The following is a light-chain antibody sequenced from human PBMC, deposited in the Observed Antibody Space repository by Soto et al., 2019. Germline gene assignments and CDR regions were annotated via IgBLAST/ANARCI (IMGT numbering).Light chain of an antibody. CDR3: QQYNNWPLT. V-gene: IGKV3-15*01. J-gene: IGKJ4*01. Sequence: EIMMTQSPATLSMSIGERATLSCRASQSVSSNLAWYQQKPGQAPRLLIYGASTRATGIPARFSGSGSGTEFTLTISSLQSEDFAVYYCQQYNNWPLTFGGGTKVDIK. CDR1: QSVSSN. CDR2: GAS.